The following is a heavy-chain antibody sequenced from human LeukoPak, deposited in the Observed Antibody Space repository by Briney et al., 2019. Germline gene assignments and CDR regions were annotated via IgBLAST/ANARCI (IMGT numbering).Heavy chain of an antibody. J-gene: IGHJ4*02. V-gene: IGHV4-59*12. Sequence: IPSETLSLTCTVSGGSISSYYWSWIRQPPGKGLEWIGYIYYSGSTNYNPSLKSRVTISVDTSKNQFSLKLSSVTAADTAVYYCARDVGVVGTNFDHWGQGTLVTVSS. D-gene: IGHD6-13*01. CDR2: IYYSGST. CDR1: GGSISSYY. CDR3: ARDVGVVGTNFDH.